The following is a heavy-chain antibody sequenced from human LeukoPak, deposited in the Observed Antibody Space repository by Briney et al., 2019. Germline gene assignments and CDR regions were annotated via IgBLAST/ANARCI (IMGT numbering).Heavy chain of an antibody. Sequence: GGSLRLSCAASGFTFSSYAMSWVRQAPGKGLEWVSAISGSGGSTYYADSVKGRLTISRDNSKNTLYLQMNSLRAEDTAVYYCARVRYCSSTSCYSGYFDYWGQGTLVTVSS. CDR2: ISGSGGST. CDR1: GFTFSSYA. V-gene: IGHV3-23*01. D-gene: IGHD2-2*02. J-gene: IGHJ4*02. CDR3: ARVRYCSSTSCYSGYFDY.